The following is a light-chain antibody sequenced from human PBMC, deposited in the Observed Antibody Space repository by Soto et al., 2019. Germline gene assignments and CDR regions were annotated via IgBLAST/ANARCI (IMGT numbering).Light chain of an antibody. Sequence: QSALTQPASVSGSPGQSITTSCTGTSNDIGAYNYVSWYQQHPGKAPKLLIYDVTNQPSGVSDRFSGSKSGRTASLTISGLQPDDEADYYCTSYTSIIAVVFGGGTKLTVL. CDR3: TSYTSIIAVV. V-gene: IGLV2-14*03. J-gene: IGLJ2*01. CDR1: SNDIGAYNY. CDR2: DVT.